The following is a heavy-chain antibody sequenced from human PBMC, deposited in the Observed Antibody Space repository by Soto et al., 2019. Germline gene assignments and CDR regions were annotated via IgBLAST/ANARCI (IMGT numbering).Heavy chain of an antibody. D-gene: IGHD2-21*02. J-gene: IGHJ4*02. Sequence: SETLSLTCTVSGGSISSYYWSWIRQPPGKGLEWIGYIYYSGSTNYNPSLKSRVTISVDTSKNQFSLRLSSVTAADTAVYYCASLYCGGDCYPDYWGQGTLVTVSS. CDR3: ASLYCGGDCYPDY. CDR1: GGSISSYY. CDR2: IYYSGST. V-gene: IGHV4-59*01.